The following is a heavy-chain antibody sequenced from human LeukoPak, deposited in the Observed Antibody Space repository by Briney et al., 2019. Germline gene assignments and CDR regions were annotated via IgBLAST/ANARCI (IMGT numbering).Heavy chain of an antibody. J-gene: IGHJ2*01. D-gene: IGHD5-12*01. CDR1: GGSISSYY. CDR2: MYYSEST. Sequence: SETLSLTCTVSGGSISSYYWSWIRQPPGKGLERIGYMYYSESTDYNPSLKSRVTLSVDTSNNHFSLNLYSVTAADTAVYYCARKSLTGRFNDYDVWSFDLWGRGTLVTVSS. CDR3: ARKSLTGRFNDYDVWSFDL. V-gene: IGHV4-59*08.